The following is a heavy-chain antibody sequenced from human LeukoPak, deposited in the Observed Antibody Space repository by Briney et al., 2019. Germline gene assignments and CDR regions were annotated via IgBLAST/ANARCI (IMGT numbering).Heavy chain of an antibody. J-gene: IGHJ4*02. Sequence: GGSLRLSCAASGFTFSGFAMTWVRQVPGKGLEWVSAISGSGGSTYYADSVKGRFTISRDNSMNTLYLQMNSLRVEDTAVYYCQNRTSGSSWYSSDYWGQGTMVTVCS. CDR2: ISGSGGST. CDR3: QNRTSGSSWYSSDY. CDR1: GFTFSGFA. D-gene: IGHD6-13*01. V-gene: IGHV3-23*01.